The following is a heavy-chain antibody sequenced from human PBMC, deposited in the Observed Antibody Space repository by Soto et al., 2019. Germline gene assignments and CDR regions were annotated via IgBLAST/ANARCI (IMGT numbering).Heavy chain of an antibody. CDR3: ARGSSGYYRTKGYFDY. CDR1: GFIFSDYY. Sequence: PGGSLRLSCAASGFIFSDYYMTWIRQAPGKGLEWSSYISKNGDNIYYGDSVKGRFTISRDQAKNSLFLQMNSLRAEDTAMYYCARGSSGYYRTKGYFDYWGQGSVVTVSS. D-gene: IGHD3-22*01. CDR2: ISKNGDNI. V-gene: IGHV3-11*01. J-gene: IGHJ4*01.